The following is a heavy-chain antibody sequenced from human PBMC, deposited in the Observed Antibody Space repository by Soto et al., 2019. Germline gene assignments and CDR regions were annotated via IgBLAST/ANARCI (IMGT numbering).Heavy chain of an antibody. CDR3: ARGGGVGVAGSAAFDM. V-gene: IGHV1-46*01. J-gene: IGHJ3*02. D-gene: IGHD3-3*01. CDR1: GYPVTAYY. CDR2: INPATGAA. Sequence: QLHLVQSGAVVKKPGASVPVSCSASGYPVTAYYMHWVRHAPGRGLAWMGGINPATGAATYTQTFQGRVTLSRDTSRSTVVMELSGLTSVDAAVCYWARGGGVGVAGSAAFDMWGQGTLVNVSS.